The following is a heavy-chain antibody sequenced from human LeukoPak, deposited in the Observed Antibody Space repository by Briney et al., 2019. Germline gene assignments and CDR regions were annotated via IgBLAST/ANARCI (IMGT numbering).Heavy chain of an antibody. Sequence: PSETLSLTCTVSGGSISSSSYYWGWIRQPPGKGLEWIGSIYYSGSTYYNPSLKSRVTISVDTSKNQFSLKLISVTAADTAVYYCATYLFDYGDYFDYWGQGTLVTVSS. V-gene: IGHV4-39*07. CDR3: ATYLFDYGDYFDY. J-gene: IGHJ4*02. CDR1: GGSISSSSYY. CDR2: IYYSGST. D-gene: IGHD4-17*01.